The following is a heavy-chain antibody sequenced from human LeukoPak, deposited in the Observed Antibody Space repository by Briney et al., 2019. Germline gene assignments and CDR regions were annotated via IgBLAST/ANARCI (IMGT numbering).Heavy chain of an antibody. D-gene: IGHD3-3*01. CDR1: GLTFSNYW. V-gene: IGHV3-7*01. CDR2: IKHDGSAK. J-gene: IGHJ4*02. Sequence: GGSRRLSFAAPGLTFSNYWMPWFRKAPGKGLEWVANIKHDGSAKNYVYSVKGRFTVSKDSAKNSLYLQMNSLRVDDTAVYYCTRGDPDFWGQGTLVTVSS. CDR3: TRGDPDF.